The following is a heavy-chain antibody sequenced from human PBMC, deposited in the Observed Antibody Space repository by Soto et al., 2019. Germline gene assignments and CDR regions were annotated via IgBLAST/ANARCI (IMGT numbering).Heavy chain of an antibody. V-gene: IGHV3-21*01. J-gene: IGHJ2*01. CDR2: ISSSSSYI. CDR3: ATVPRSAYWYFDL. Sequence: GGSLRLSCAASGFTFSSYSMNWVRQAPGKGLEWVSSISSSSSYIYYADSVKGRFTISRDNAKNSLYLQMNSLRAEDTAVYYCATVPRSAYWYFDLWGRGTLVTVSS. CDR1: GFTFSSYS. D-gene: IGHD1-26*01.